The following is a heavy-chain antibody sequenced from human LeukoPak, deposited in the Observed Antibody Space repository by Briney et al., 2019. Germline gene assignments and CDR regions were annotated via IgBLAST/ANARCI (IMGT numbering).Heavy chain of an antibody. CDR3: ARVRGVVAWDL. CDR2: IYSSGST. J-gene: IGHJ2*01. V-gene: IGHV3-53*01. Sequence: GGSLRLSCAASGFTVSSNYMSWVRQAPGKGLEWVSVIYSSGSTYYADSVKGRFTISRDNSKNTLYLQMNSLRAEDTAVYYCARVRGVVAWDLWGRGTLVTVSS. CDR1: GFTVSSNY. D-gene: IGHD3-10*01.